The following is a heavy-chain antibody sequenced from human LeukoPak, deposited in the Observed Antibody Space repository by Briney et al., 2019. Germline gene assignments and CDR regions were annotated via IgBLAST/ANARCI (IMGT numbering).Heavy chain of an antibody. CDR3: ARDSSGWYRDFDY. Sequence: GGSLRLSCAASGFTFSSYWMSWVRQAPGKGLEWVANIKQDGSEKYYVDSVKGRFTISRDNAKNSLYLQMNSLRAEDTAVYYCARDSSGWYRDFDYWGQGTLVTVSS. D-gene: IGHD6-19*01. CDR1: GFTFSSYW. CDR2: IKQDGSEK. V-gene: IGHV3-7*01. J-gene: IGHJ4*02.